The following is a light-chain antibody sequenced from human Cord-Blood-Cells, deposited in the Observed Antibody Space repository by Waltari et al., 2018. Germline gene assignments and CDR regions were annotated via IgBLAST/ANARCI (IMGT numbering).Light chain of an antibody. V-gene: IGLV2-11*01. CDR1: SSDDGGYNY. CDR2: DVS. CDR3: CSYAGSYTV. Sequence: QSALTQPRSVSGSPGQSVTISCTGTSSDDGGYNYVSWYQQHPGKAPKLMIYDVSKRPSGVPDRFSGSNSGNTASLTISGLQAEDEADYYCCSYAGSYTVFGGGTKLTVL. J-gene: IGLJ2*01.